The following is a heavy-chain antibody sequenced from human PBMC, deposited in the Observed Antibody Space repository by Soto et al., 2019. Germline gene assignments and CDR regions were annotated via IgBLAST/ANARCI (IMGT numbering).Heavy chain of an antibody. V-gene: IGHV5-10-1*01. Sequence: GESVKISCKGSGYSFTSYWISWVRQMPWKGLEWVVRIDPSDSYNNYSPSFQGHVTISADKSISTAYMQWSSLKASDTAMYYCASSPRGYSYGYALGYWGQGTMVTLSS. CDR3: ASSPRGYSYGYALGY. CDR2: IDPSDSYN. D-gene: IGHD5-18*01. J-gene: IGHJ4*02. CDR1: GYSFTSYW.